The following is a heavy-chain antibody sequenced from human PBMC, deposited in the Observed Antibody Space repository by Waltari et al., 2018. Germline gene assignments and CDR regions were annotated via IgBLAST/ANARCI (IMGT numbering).Heavy chain of an antibody. Sequence: PETLSLTCTVSGGSISSSSYYWGWIRQPPEKGLEWVASMDYSGRTYYNPSLKSRVTISVDTSKNQFSLEVRSVTAADTAVYYCARGFGSATTSRFDPWGQGIVVTVSS. CDR1: GGSISSSSYY. CDR3: ARGFGSATTSRFDP. CDR2: MDYSGRT. J-gene: IGHJ5*02. V-gene: IGHV4-39*07. D-gene: IGHD5-12*01.